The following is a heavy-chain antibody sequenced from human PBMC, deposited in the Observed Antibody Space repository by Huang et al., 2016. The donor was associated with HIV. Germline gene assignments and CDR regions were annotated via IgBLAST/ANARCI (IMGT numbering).Heavy chain of an antibody. D-gene: IGHD1-1*01. V-gene: IGHV1-69*01. J-gene: IGHJ4*02. CDR2: ISPIFGTS. CDR3: ARDAEMATTPEDIDRFDY. Sequence: QVQLVQSGAEVKKPGSSVKVSCKASGDTFSSYPVSWVRQAPGQGLEWMGGISPIFGTSDYAQNFQGRLTITADESTSTVYMELNSLRSEDTAVYYCARDAEMATTPEDIDRFDYWGQGSLVTVSS. CDR1: GDTFSSYP.